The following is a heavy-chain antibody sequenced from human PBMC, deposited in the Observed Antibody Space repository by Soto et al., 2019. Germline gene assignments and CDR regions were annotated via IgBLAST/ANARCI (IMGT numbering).Heavy chain of an antibody. CDR1: GGTFSSYT. D-gene: IGHD6-13*01. V-gene: IGHV1-69*02. J-gene: IGHJ5*02. CDR2: IIPILGIS. Sequence: QVQLVQSGAEVKKPGSSVKVSCKASGGTFSSYTISWVRQAPGQGLEWMGRIIPILGISNYAQKFQGRVTITADKSTSTAYMELSRLRSDDTAVYYCAGRPRSSWYNWFDPWGQGTLVTVSS. CDR3: AGRPRSSWYNWFDP.